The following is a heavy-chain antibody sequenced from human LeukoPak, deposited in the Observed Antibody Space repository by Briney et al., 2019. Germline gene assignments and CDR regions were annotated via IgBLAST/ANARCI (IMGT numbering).Heavy chain of an antibody. CDR2: INPSSGGT. D-gene: IGHD6-13*01. CDR3: ARDPRIKAAGDDNWFDP. V-gene: IGHV1-2*02. CDR1: GYTFTDYY. J-gene: IGHJ5*02. Sequence: ASVKVSCKASGYTFTDYYMHWVRQAPGQGLEWMGWINPSSGGTNYAQNFQGRVTVTRDTSISTAYMELSRLTSDDTAVYFCARDPRIKAAGDDNWFDPWGQGTLVSVSS.